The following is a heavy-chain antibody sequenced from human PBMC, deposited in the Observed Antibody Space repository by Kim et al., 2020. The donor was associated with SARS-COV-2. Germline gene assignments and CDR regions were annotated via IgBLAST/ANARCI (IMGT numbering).Heavy chain of an antibody. V-gene: IGHV1-18*01. CDR3: ARGAGIVATIAD. J-gene: IGHJ4*02. D-gene: IGHD5-12*01. Sequence: NYAQKLQGRVTMTTDTSTSTAYMELRSLRSDDTAVYYCARGAGIVATIADWGQGTLVTVSS.